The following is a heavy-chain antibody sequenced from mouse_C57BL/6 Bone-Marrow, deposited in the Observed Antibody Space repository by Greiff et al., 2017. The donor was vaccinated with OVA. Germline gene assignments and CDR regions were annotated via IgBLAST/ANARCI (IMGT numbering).Heavy chain of an antibody. CDR3: ARSGRLRGFAY. V-gene: IGHV1-64*01. CDR1: GYTFTSYW. Sequence: QVQLQQPGAELVKPGASVKLSCKASGYTFTSYWMHWVKQRPGQGLEWIGMIHPNSGSTNYNEKFKSKATLTVDKSSSTAYMQLSSLTSEDSAVYYCARSGRLRGFAYWGQGTLVTVSA. D-gene: IGHD2-4*01. J-gene: IGHJ3*01. CDR2: IHPNSGST.